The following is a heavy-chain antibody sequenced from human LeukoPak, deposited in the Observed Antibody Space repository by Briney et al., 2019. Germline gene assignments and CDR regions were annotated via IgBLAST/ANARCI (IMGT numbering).Heavy chain of an antibody. CDR1: GFTFSSYG. V-gene: IGHV3-30*18. D-gene: IGHD2/OR15-2a*01. CDR3: AKRGPSSGLDV. Sequence: GGSLRLSCAASGFTFSSYGMHWVRQAPGKGLEWVAVISYDGSNTYYADSVKGRFTISRDNSKNTLYLQMNSLRTEDTAVYYCAKRGPSSGLDVWGQGTTVTVSS. J-gene: IGHJ6*02. CDR2: ISYDGSNT.